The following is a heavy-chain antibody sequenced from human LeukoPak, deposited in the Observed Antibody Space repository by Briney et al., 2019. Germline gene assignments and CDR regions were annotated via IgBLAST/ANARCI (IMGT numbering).Heavy chain of an antibody. J-gene: IGHJ3*02. CDR1: GFTFSSYG. CDR3: AKVSEAAIGAFDI. CDR2: IRYDGSNK. D-gene: IGHD2-2*01. V-gene: IGHV3-30*02. Sequence: GGSLRLSCAASGFTFSSYGMHWVRQAPGKGLERVAFIRYDGSNKYYADSVKGRFTIFRDNSKNTPYLQMNSLRAEDTAVYYCAKVSEAAIGAFDIWGQGTMVTVSS.